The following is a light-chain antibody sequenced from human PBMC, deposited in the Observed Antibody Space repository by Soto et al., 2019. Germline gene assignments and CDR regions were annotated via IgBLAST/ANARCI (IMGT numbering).Light chain of an antibody. CDR1: QSISSW. V-gene: IGKV1-5*01. J-gene: IGKJ1*01. CDR2: DAS. Sequence: DIPMTQSPSTLSASVGDRVTITCRASQSISSWLAWYQQKPGKAPKLLIYDASSLESGVPSRFSGSGSGTEFTLTISSLQPDDFATYYCQHYNTQRTFGQGTKVEIK. CDR3: QHYNTQRT.